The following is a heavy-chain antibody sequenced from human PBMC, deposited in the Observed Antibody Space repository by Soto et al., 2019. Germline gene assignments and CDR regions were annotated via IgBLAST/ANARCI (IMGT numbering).Heavy chain of an antibody. Sequence: PGGSLRLSCAASGFTFSSYAMHWVRQAPGKGLEWVAVISYDGSNKYYADSVKGRFTISRDNSKNTLYLQMNSLRAEDTAVYYCASLETNPIYYYYYGMDVWGQGTTVTVSS. V-gene: IGHV3-30-3*01. CDR1: GFTFSSYA. CDR2: ISYDGSNK. D-gene: IGHD2-8*01. J-gene: IGHJ6*02. CDR3: ASLETNPIYYYYYGMDV.